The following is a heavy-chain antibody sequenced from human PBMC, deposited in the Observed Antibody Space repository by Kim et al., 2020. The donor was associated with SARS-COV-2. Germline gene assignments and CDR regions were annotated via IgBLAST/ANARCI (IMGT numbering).Heavy chain of an antibody. CDR1: GFTFSSYG. CDR3: AKDGYGSGSYGVYYYGM. D-gene: IGHD3-10*01. Sequence: GGSLRLSCAASGFTFSSYGMHWVRQAPGKGLEWVAVISYDGSNKYYADSVKGRFTISRDNSKNTLYLQMNSLRAEDTAVYYCAKDGYGSGSYGVYYYGM. J-gene: IGHJ6*01. V-gene: IGHV3-30*18. CDR2: ISYDGSNK.